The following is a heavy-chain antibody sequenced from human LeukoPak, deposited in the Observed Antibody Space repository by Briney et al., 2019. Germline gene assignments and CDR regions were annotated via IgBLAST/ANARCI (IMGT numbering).Heavy chain of an antibody. CDR3: ASERGCSYGFDY. J-gene: IGHJ4*02. D-gene: IGHD5-18*01. Sequence: SVKVSCKASGGTFSSYAISWVRQAPGQGLEWMGGIIPIFGTANYAQKFQGRVTITTDESTSTAYMELSSLRSEDTAVYYCASERGCSYGFDYWGQGTLVTVSS. CDR1: GGTFSSYA. V-gene: IGHV1-69*05. CDR2: IIPIFGTA.